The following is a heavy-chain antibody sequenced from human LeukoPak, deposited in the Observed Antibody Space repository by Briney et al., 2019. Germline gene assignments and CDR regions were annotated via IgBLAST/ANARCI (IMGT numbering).Heavy chain of an antibody. CDR2: IYSGGST. CDR1: GFTVSSNY. J-gene: IGHJ5*02. D-gene: IGHD1-26*01. V-gene: IGHV3-66*01. Sequence: GGSLRLSCAASGFTVSSNYMSWVRQAPGKGLEWVSVIYSGGSTYYADSVKGRFTISRDNSKNTLYLQMNSLRAEDTAVYYCARSLPLGATTVPPYFDPWGQGTLVTVSS. CDR3: ARSLPLGATTVPPYFDP.